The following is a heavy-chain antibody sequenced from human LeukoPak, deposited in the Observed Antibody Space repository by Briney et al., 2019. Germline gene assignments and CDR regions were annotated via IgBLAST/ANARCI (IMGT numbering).Heavy chain of an antibody. CDR2: IYPGDSDT. Sequence: GESLKISCKGSGYSFTSYWIGWVRQMPGKGLEWMGIIYPGDSDTRYSPSFQGQVTISADKSISTAYLQWSSLKASDTAMYYCARHVAAEPLSSSWTNPIDYWGQGTLVTVSS. CDR3: ARHVAAEPLSSSWTNPIDY. CDR1: GYSFTSYW. V-gene: IGHV5-51*01. J-gene: IGHJ4*02. D-gene: IGHD6-13*01.